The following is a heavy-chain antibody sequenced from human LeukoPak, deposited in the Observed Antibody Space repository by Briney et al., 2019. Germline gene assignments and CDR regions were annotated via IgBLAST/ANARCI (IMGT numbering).Heavy chain of an antibody. D-gene: IGHD6-6*01. Sequence: PGGSLRLSCAASGFTFSSYGMHWVRQAPGKGLEWVAFIRYDGSNKYYADSVKGRFTISRDNSKNTLYLQMNSLRAEDTAVYYCAEDDSSSLQVSFFGGQGTLVTVSS. J-gene: IGHJ4*02. CDR2: IRYDGSNK. CDR1: GFTFSSYG. V-gene: IGHV3-30*02. CDR3: AEDDSSSLQVSFF.